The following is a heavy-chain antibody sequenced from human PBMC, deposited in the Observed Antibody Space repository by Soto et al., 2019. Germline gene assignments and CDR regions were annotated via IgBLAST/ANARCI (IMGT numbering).Heavy chain of an antibody. CDR1: GFTFSSYG. D-gene: IGHD2-8*01. V-gene: IGHV3-30*18. J-gene: IGHJ6*03. CDR3: AKDRMGYYYYMDV. CDR2: ISYDGSDK. Sequence: QVQLVESGGGVVQPGRSLRLSCAASGFTFSSYGMHWVRQAPGKGLEWVAVISYDGSDKYYADSVKGRITISRDNSKNTLYLQMNSLRAEDTAVYYCAKDRMGYYYYMDVWGKGTPVTVS.